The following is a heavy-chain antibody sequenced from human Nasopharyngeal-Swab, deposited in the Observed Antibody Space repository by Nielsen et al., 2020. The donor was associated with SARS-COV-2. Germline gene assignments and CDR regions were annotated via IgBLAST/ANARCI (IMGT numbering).Heavy chain of an antibody. CDR1: GFTFSSYA. Sequence: GESLKISCAASGFTFSSYAMSWVRQAPGKGLEWVSAISGSGGSTYYADSVKGRFTISRDNSKNTLYLQMNSLRAEDTAVYYCAKDIQPYSSSSLDYWGQGTLVTVSS. CDR3: AKDIQPYSSSSLDY. V-gene: IGHV3-23*01. CDR2: ISGSGGST. D-gene: IGHD6-6*01. J-gene: IGHJ4*02.